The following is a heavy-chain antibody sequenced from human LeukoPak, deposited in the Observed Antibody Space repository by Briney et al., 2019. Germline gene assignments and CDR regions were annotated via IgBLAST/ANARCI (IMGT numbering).Heavy chain of an antibody. V-gene: IGHV3-74*03. CDR3: ARAISWNGAQGHMDV. J-gene: IGHJ6*03. Sequence: GGSLRLSCAASGFSFSDYWMHWVRQAPGKGLGWVSRINSDGRNIAYADSVKGRFTISRDNAKNTLYLEMNSLTIEDTAVYYCARAISWNGAQGHMDVWGKGTTVTVSS. CDR2: INSDGRNI. D-gene: IGHD1-1*01. CDR1: GFSFSDYW.